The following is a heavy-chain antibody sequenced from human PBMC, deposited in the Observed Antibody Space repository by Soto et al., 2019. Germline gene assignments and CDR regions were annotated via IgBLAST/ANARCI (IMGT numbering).Heavy chain of an antibody. J-gene: IGHJ3*02. D-gene: IGHD3-3*01. V-gene: IGHV3-30*18. Sequence: GGSLRLSWAASGFTFSSYGMHCVRQAPGKGLEWVAVISYDGSNKYYADSVKGRFTISRDNSKNTMYLQMNSLRAEDTAVYYCAKEKFLEGPPDAFDIWGQGTMVTVSS. CDR3: AKEKFLEGPPDAFDI. CDR2: ISYDGSNK. CDR1: GFTFSSYG.